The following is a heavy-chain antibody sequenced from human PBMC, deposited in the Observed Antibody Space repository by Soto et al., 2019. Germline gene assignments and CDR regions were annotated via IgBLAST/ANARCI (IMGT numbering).Heavy chain of an antibody. CDR3: ASHPLVGGRNCAYYYGMEV. V-gene: IGHV5-51*01. J-gene: IGHJ6*02. Sequence: PGESLKISCKGSGYSFTSYWIGWVRQMPGKGLEWMGIIDPGDADTRYSPSFQGQVTISADKSISTAHLQWSSLKASDTDMYYCASHPLVGGRNCAYYYGMEVWGQGTTVTVSS. D-gene: IGHD3-10*01. CDR1: GYSFTSYW. CDR2: IDPGDADT.